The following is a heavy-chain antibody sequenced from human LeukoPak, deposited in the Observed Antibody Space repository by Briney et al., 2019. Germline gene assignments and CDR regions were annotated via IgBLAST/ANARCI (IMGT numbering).Heavy chain of an antibody. J-gene: IGHJ4*02. Sequence: GASVKVSFKASGYTFTGYYMHWVRQAPGQGLEWMGWINPNSGGTNYAQKFQGRVTMTRDTSISTAYMELSRLRSDDTAVYYCARVETTVTTYDYWGQGTLVTVSS. D-gene: IGHD4-17*01. CDR1: GYTFTGYY. CDR2: INPNSGGT. V-gene: IGHV1-2*02. CDR3: ARVETTVTTYDY.